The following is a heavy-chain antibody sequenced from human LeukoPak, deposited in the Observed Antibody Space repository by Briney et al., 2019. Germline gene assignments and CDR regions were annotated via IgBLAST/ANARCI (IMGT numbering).Heavy chain of an antibody. Sequence: GGSLRLSCAASGFTFDDYGMSWVRQAPGKGLEWVSGIKWNGGSTGYADSVKGRFTISRDNAKNSLYLQMNSLRAEDTALYYCARVQHYYDSSGYYSYWGQGTLVTVSS. CDR1: GFTFDDYG. J-gene: IGHJ4*02. D-gene: IGHD3-22*01. CDR3: ARVQHYYDSSGYYSY. V-gene: IGHV3-20*04. CDR2: IKWNGGST.